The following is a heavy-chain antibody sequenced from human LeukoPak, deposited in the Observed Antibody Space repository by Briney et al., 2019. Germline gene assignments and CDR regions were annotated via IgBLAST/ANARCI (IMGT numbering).Heavy chain of an antibody. CDR1: GGSIGSYY. Sequence: SETLSLTCTVSGGSIGSYYWSWIRQPPGKGLEWIGYIYYSGSTNYNPSLKSRVTISVDTSKNQFSLKLSSVTAADTAVYYCARARITMVRGPYYFDYWGQGTLVTVSS. CDR2: IYYSGST. D-gene: IGHD3-10*01. CDR3: ARARITMVRGPYYFDY. J-gene: IGHJ4*02. V-gene: IGHV4-59*01.